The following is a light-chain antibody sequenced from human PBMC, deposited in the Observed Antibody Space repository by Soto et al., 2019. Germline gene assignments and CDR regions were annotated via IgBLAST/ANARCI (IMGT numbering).Light chain of an antibody. CDR3: QSYHSTLSARYV. CDR2: VNI. J-gene: IGLJ1*01. CDR1: SSNIGAGYD. V-gene: IGLV1-40*01. Sequence: QSVLTQPPSVSGAPGQRVTISCTGSSSNIGAGYDVHWYQQRPGTAPKLLIFVNINRPSGVPDRFSGSKSGTSASLAITRLQAEDEGDYYCQSYHSTLSARYVFGTGTKVTVL.